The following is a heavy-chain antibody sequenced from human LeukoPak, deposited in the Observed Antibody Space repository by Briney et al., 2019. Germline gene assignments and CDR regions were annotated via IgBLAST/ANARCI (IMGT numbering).Heavy chain of an antibody. Sequence: GGSLRLSCAASGFTVSSNYMSWVRQAPGKGLEWVSVIYSGGSTYYADSVKGRFTISRDNSKNTLYLQMNSLRAEDTAVYYCARGEPGSIAARHAEYFQHWGQGTLVTVSS. CDR1: GFTVSSNY. CDR3: ARGEPGSIAARHAEYFQH. J-gene: IGHJ1*01. CDR2: IYSGGST. V-gene: IGHV3-53*01. D-gene: IGHD6-6*01.